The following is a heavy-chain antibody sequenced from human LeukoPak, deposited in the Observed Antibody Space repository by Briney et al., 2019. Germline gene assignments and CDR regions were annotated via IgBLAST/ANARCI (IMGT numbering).Heavy chain of an antibody. J-gene: IGHJ4*02. CDR2: INRDGSTT. D-gene: IGHD3-10*01. CDR1: GSTFSNYW. Sequence: QPGGSLRLSCAVSGSTFSNYWVHWVRQAPGKGLVWVSRINRDGSTTNYADSVKGRFTVSRDNAKNTLNLQMNSLRAEDTAVYYCARDRKSGESSEIDFWGQGTLVTVSS. CDR3: ARDRKSGESSEIDF. V-gene: IGHV3-74*01.